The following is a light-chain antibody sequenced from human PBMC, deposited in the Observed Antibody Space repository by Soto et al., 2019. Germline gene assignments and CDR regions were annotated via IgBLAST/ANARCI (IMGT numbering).Light chain of an antibody. CDR2: TAS. CDR3: QERGRWPRAT. Sequence: EMVLTQSPATLSLSPGESATLSCRASQNVGLNFAWYQQKSDQPPRLLIHTASSRATGIPARFSGSGSRTDFTLTISSLEPEDIAVYYCQERGRWPRATFGGGTKVEMK. V-gene: IGKV3-11*01. J-gene: IGKJ4*01. CDR1: QNVGLN.